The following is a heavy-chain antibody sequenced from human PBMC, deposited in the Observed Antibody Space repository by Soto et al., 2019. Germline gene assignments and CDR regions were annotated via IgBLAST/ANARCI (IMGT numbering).Heavy chain of an antibody. Sequence: SETLSLTCTVSGGSISSYYWSWIRQPPGKGLEWIGYIYYSGSTNYNPSLKSRVTISVDTSKNQFSLKLSSVTAADTAVYYCARYSTRFGHRFDPWGQGTLVTVSS. J-gene: IGHJ5*02. V-gene: IGHV4-59*12. CDR3: ARYSTRFGHRFDP. CDR1: GGSISSYY. D-gene: IGHD3-10*01. CDR2: IYYSGST.